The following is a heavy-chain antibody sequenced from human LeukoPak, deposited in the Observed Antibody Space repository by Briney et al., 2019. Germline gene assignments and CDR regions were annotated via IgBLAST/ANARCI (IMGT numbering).Heavy chain of an antibody. J-gene: IGHJ4*02. CDR1: GFTFSSFG. V-gene: IGHV3-30*03. CDR3: ARERCGGRSCYIFEY. Sequence: GGSLRLSCAASGFTFSSFGMHWVRQSPDKGLESVAVVSYDGNSKFYADSVRGRFTISRDSSTSTLYLQMNSLRAEDTAVYYCARERCGGRSCYIFEYWGQGTLVTVSS. D-gene: IGHD2-15*01. CDR2: VSYDGNSK.